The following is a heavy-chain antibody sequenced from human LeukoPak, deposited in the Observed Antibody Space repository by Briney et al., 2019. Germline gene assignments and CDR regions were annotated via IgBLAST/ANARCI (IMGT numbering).Heavy chain of an antibody. CDR1: RDSISTGDYY. Sequence: SETLSLTCSVSRDSISTGDYYWSWIRQAPGTRLEWIGYIFYSGNRFYNPSLQSRLTISMDTSKNQFSLKLSSVTAADTAVYYCARVSGTCFLPPCYFDYWGQGILVTVSS. CDR3: ARVSGTCFLPPCYFDY. V-gene: IGHV4-30-4*01. J-gene: IGHJ4*02. CDR2: IFYSGNR. D-gene: IGHD2-15*01.